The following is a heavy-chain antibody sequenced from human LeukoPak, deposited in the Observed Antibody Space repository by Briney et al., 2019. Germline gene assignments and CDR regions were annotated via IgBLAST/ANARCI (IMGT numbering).Heavy chain of an antibody. CDR1: GFTFGGYG. CDR2: ITYDGSRA. D-gene: IGHD1-14*01. J-gene: IGHJ4*02. V-gene: IGHV3-33*01. Sequence: GGSLRLSCAGSGFTFGGYGMHWFRQTPAKGLEWVAVITYDGSRAFYADSVKGRFTISRDNSKNTMSAQMDDLRAEDTAVYYCTRYNNDHFDYWGQGTLVTVSS. CDR3: TRYNNDHFDY.